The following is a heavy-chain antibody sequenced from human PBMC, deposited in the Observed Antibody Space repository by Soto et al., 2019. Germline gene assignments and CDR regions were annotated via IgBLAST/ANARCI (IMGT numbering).Heavy chain of an antibody. J-gene: IGHJ4*02. D-gene: IGHD3-9*01. V-gene: IGHV4-39*01. CDR2: IYYSGST. CDR3: ARSFPYYDILTGYYSYFDY. Sequence: SETLSLTCTVSGGSISSSSYYWGWIRQPPGKGLEWIGSIYYSGSTYYNPSLKSRVTISVDTSKNQFSLKLSSVTAADTAVYYCARSFPYYDILTGYYSYFDYWGQGTLVTVS. CDR1: GGSISSSSYY.